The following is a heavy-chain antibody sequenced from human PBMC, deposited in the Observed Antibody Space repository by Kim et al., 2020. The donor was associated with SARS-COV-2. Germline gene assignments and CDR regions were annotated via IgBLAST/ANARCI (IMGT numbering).Heavy chain of an antibody. CDR2: ISYDGSNK. CDR1: GFTFSSYA. Sequence: GGSLRLSCAASGFTFSSYAMHWVRQAPGKGLEWVAVISYDGSNKYYADSVKGRFTISRDNSKNTLYLQMNSLRAEDMAVYYCAREYYDFWSGYYQGANFDYWGQGTLVTVSS. D-gene: IGHD3-3*01. J-gene: IGHJ4*02. CDR3: AREYYDFWSGYYQGANFDY. V-gene: IGHV3-30-3*01.